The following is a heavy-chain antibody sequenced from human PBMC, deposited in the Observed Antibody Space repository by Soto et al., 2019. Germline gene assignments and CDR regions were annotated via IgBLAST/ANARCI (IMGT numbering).Heavy chain of an antibody. J-gene: IGHJ5*02. CDR2: IKPDGSAT. V-gene: IGHV3-7*01. Sequence: EVQLVESGGGLVQPGGSLRLSCAVSGFTFGSYWMNWVRLIPGKGLEWVAYIKPDGSATYYVDSVKGRFTISRDNAKNTLYLQMNSLRAEDTAVYYCARAPYYYDSSGYYYWFDPWGQGTLVTVSS. CDR1: GFTFGSYW. D-gene: IGHD3-22*01. CDR3: ARAPYYYDSSGYYYWFDP.